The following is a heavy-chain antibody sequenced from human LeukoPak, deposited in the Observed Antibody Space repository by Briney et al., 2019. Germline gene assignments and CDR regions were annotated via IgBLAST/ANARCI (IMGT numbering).Heavy chain of an antibody. J-gene: IGHJ6*03. V-gene: IGHV3-23*01. CDR1: GFTFSSYA. CDR3: AKASQGGVPAANDYYYYMDV. CDR2: ISGSGGST. Sequence: GGSLRLSCAASGFTFSSYAMSWVRQAPGKGLEWVSAISGSGGSTYYADSVKGRFTISRDNSKNTLYLQMNSLRAEDTAVYYCAKASQGGVPAANDYYYYMDVWGKGTTVTVSS. D-gene: IGHD2-2*01.